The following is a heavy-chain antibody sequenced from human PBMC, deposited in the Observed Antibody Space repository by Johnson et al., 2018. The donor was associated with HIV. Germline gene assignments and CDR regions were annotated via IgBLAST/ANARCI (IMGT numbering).Heavy chain of an antibody. CDR2: IYSGGST. D-gene: IGHD3-22*01. V-gene: IGHV3-66*03. CDR1: EFTVSGGY. J-gene: IGHJ3*02. CDR3: AKDLDRRSSYYDSSGYYADAFDI. Sequence: EVQLVESGGGLIQPGGSLRLSCAASEFTVSGGYMNWVRQAPGKGLEWVSVIYSGGSTGYADPVKGRVTISRDNSKNTLSLQMNSLRAEDTAVYYCAKDLDRRSSYYDSSGYYADAFDIWGQGTMVTVSS.